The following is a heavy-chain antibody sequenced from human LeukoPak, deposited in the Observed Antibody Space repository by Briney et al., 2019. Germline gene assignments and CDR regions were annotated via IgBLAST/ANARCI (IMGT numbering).Heavy chain of an antibody. CDR2: IILIFGTA. V-gene: IGHV1-69*01. J-gene: IGHJ5*02. D-gene: IGHD6-19*01. Sequence: SVKVSCKASGGTFSSYAISWVRQAPGQGLEWMGGIILIFGTANYAQKFQGRVTITADESTSTAYMELSSLRSEDTAVYYCARSPLSTVAGDINNWFDPWGQGTLVTVSS. CDR3: ARSPLSTVAGDINNWFDP. CDR1: GGTFSSYA.